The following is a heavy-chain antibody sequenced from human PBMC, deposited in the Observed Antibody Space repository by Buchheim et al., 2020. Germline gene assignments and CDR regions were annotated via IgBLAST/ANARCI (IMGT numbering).Heavy chain of an antibody. CDR2: INHSGST. D-gene: IGHD2-15*01. Sequence: QVQLQQWGAGLLKPSETLSLTCAVYGGSFSGYYWSWIRQPPGKGLEWIGEINHSGSTNYNPSLKSRVTISADTSKNKFSLKLSSVTAADTAVYYCARVQDIVVVVAAPSYYYGMDVWGQGTT. CDR3: ARVQDIVVVVAAPSYYYGMDV. J-gene: IGHJ6*02. CDR1: GGSFSGYY. V-gene: IGHV4-34*01.